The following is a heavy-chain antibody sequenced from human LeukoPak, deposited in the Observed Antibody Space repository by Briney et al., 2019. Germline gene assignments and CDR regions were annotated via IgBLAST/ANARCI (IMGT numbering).Heavy chain of an antibody. CDR2: ISSNGGST. CDR1: GFTFSSYA. CDR3: ARDRHYYYGMDV. Sequence: PGGSLRLSCAASGFTFSSYAMHWVRQAPGKGLEYVSAISSNGGSTYYANSVKGRFTISRDNSKNTLYLQMGSLRAEDMAVYYCARDRHYYYGMDVWGQGTTVTASS. J-gene: IGHJ6*02. V-gene: IGHV3-64*01.